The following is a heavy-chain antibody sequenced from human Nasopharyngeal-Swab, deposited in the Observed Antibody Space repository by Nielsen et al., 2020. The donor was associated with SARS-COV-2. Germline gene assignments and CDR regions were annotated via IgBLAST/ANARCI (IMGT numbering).Heavy chain of an antibody. CDR2: IGDKAHNYAT. V-gene: IGHV3-73*01. CDR3: TTDYYFDY. J-gene: IGHJ4*02. Sequence: VRQAPGKGLEWVGRIGDKAHNYATTYAASVKGRFTISRDDSKNTAFLQMDSLKTEDTALYYCTTDYYFDYWGQGTLVTVS.